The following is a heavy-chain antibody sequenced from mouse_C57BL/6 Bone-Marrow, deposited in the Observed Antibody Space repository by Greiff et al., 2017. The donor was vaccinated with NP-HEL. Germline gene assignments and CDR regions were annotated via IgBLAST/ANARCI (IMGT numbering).Heavy chain of an antibody. CDR1: GYTFTSYG. V-gene: IGHV1-81*01. CDR2: IYPRRGNT. CDR3: ARDYGSSYVAWFAY. J-gene: IGHJ3*01. Sequence: VQLQQSGAELARPGASVKLSCKASGYTFTSYGISWVKQRTGQGLEWIGEIYPRRGNTYYNEKFKCKATLTADKSSSTAYMELRSLTSEDSAVYFCARDYGSSYVAWFAYGGQGTLVTVSA. D-gene: IGHD1-1*01.